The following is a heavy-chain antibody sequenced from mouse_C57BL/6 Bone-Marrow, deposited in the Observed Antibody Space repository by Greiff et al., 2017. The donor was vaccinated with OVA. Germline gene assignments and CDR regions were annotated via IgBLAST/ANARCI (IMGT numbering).Heavy chain of an antibody. V-gene: IGHV1-64*01. J-gene: IGHJ2*01. CDR3: ASSNFYFDY. Sequence: VQLQQPGAELVKPGASVKLSCKASGYTFTSYWMHWVKPRPGQGLEWIGMIHPNSGSTNYNAKLKSKATLTVDKSSSTAYMQLSSLTSEDSAVYYCASSNFYFDYWGQGTTLTVSS. D-gene: IGHD2-5*01. CDR2: IHPNSGST. CDR1: GYTFTSYW.